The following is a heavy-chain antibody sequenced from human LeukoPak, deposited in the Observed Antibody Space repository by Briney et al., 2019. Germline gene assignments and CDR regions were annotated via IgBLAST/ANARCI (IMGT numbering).Heavy chain of an antibody. CDR1: GFDFSSNW. CDR2: IKGDGIST. CDR3: AKDHYWSIDY. J-gene: IGHJ4*02. D-gene: IGHD3-3*01. V-gene: IGHV3-74*01. Sequence: GGSLRLSCAASGFDFSSNWMHWVRYAPGQGLVWVSRIKGDGISTNYADSVKGRFTISRDIAKNTLYLQMNSLRAEDTGVYYCAKDHYWSIDYWGRGTLVTVSS.